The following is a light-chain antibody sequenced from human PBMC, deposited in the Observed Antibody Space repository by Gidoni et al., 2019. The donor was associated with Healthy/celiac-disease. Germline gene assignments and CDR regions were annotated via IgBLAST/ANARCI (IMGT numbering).Light chain of an antibody. CDR3: QAWDSSTVV. Sequence: SYELTQPPSVSVSPGQTASITCSGDTLGDKYACWYQQKPGQSPVLVIYQDSKRPSGIPERFSCSNSGNTATLTISGTQAMDEADYDCQAWDSSTVVFGGGTKLTVL. J-gene: IGLJ2*01. CDR1: TLGDKY. CDR2: QDS. V-gene: IGLV3-1*01.